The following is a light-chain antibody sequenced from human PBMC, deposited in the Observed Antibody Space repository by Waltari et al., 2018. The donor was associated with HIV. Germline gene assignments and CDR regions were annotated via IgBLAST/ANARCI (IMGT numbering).Light chain of an antibody. CDR2: DAS. Sequence: IHMTQSPSSVSASVGGAVSISCRASQNIGRTLAWYQLKPGKAPRLLIYDASRLDDGVPARFRGSGSRSNFTFAITSLQPEDFAIYVCQQAKSFPHTFAAGTRVE. CDR1: QNIGRT. CDR3: QQAKSFPHT. V-gene: IGKV1-12*01. J-gene: IGKJ4*01.